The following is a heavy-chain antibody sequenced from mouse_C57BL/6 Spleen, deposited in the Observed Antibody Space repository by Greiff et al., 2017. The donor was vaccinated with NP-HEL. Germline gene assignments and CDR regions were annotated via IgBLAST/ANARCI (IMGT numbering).Heavy chain of an antibody. J-gene: IGHJ4*01. V-gene: IGHV1-55*01. CDR1: GYTFTSYW. D-gene: IGHD2-12*01. Sequence: QVQLKQPGAELVKPGASVKMSCKASGYTFTSYWITWVKQRPGQGLEWIGDIYPGSGSTNYNEKFKSKATLTVDTSSSTAYMQLSSLTSEDSAVYYCARGGDDYYAMDYWGQGTSVTVSS. CDR2: IYPGSGST. CDR3: ARGGDDYYAMDY.